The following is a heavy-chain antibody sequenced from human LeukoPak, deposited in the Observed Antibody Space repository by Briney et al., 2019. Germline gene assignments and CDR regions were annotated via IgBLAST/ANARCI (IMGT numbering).Heavy chain of an antibody. D-gene: IGHD2-15*01. J-gene: IGHJ4*02. CDR3: TRNLGCCTGGGCYADY. CDR2: IRYDGSNK. Sequence: GGSLRLSCAASGFTFGSYGMHWVRHAPGRGLEWVALIRYDGSNKYYADSVKGRFTISRDNSKNTLYLQMNSLRAEDTAVYYCTRNLGCCTGGGCYADYWGQGTLVTVSS. CDR1: GFTFGSYG. V-gene: IGHV3-30*02.